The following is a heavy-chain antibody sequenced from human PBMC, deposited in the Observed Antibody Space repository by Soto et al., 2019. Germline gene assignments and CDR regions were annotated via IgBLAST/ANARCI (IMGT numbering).Heavy chain of an antibody. D-gene: IGHD5-12*01. J-gene: IGHJ6*02. Sequence: QVQLVQSGAEVKKPGSSVKVSCKASGGTFSSYAISWVRQAPGQGLEWMGGIIPIFGTANYAQKFQGRVTIPADESTGTAYMELSSLRSEDTAVYYCASRPNSGYEKRYGMDVWGQGTTVTVSS. CDR3: ASRPNSGYEKRYGMDV. CDR1: GGTFSSYA. CDR2: IIPIFGTA. V-gene: IGHV1-69*12.